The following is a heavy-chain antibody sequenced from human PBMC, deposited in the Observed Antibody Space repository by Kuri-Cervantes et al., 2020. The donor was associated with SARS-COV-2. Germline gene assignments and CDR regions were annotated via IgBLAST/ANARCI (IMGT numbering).Heavy chain of an antibody. CDR1: GFTFSDYC. V-gene: IGHV3-11*01. D-gene: IGHD3/OR15-3a*01. J-gene: IGHJ3*02. CDR3: AKERTSQGAFDI. CDR2: INRGGGTK. Sequence: GGSLRLSCAASGFTFSDYCMNWIRQAPGKGLEWVSFINRGGGTKYYADSVKGRFTISRDYAKNSVLLQMNSLRAEDTAVYYCAKERTSQGAFDIWGQGTMVTVSS.